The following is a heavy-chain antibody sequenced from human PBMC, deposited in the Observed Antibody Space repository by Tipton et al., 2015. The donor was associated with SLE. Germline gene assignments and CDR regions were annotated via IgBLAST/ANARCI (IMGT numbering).Heavy chain of an antibody. V-gene: IGHV4-31*03. Sequence: TLSLTCTVSGGSISSGGYYWSWIRQHPGKGLEWIEYIYYSGSTYYNPSLKSRVTISVDTSKNQFSLKLSSVTAADTAVYYCARTLAAAGTDYYYYMDVWGKGTTVTVSS. CDR2: IYYSGST. D-gene: IGHD6-13*01. CDR3: ARTLAAAGTDYYYYMDV. J-gene: IGHJ6*03. CDR1: GGSISSGGYY.